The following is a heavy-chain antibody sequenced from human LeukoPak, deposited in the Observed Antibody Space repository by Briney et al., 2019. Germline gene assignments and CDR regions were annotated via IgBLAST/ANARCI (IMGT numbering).Heavy chain of an antibody. J-gene: IGHJ4*02. CDR3: AKWDYSSSGGFDY. D-gene: IGHD6-6*01. CDR1: GYSFTSYW. V-gene: IGHV5-51*01. CDR2: IYPGDSDT. Sequence: GESLKISCKGSGYSFTSYWIGWVRQMPGKGLEWMGIIYPGDSDTRYSPSLQGQVTISADKSISTAYLQWSSLKASDTAMYYCAKWDYSSSGGFDYWGQGTLVTVSS.